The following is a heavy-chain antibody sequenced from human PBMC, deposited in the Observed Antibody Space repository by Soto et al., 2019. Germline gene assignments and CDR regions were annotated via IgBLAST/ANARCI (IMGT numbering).Heavy chain of an antibody. J-gene: IGHJ6*02. CDR2: LYNSGST. CDR1: GGSIRSYY. CDR3: ARDLWGYCGTDCSPLDV. D-gene: IGHD2-21*02. Sequence: QVRLQESGPGLVKPSETLSLTCTVSGGSIRSYYWSWIRQAPGKGLEWIGYLYNSGSTVYNPSLKSRVTITVDTSNNQFSLKLNSVTAADTAVYYCARDLWGYCGTDCSPLDVWGQGTTVTVSS. V-gene: IGHV4-59*01.